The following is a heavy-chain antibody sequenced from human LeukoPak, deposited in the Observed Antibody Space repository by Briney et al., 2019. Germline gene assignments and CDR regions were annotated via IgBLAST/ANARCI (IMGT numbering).Heavy chain of an antibody. J-gene: IGHJ4*02. CDR2: INWNGGST. CDR3: ARYFGSGGGWVIPFDY. D-gene: IGHD2-15*01. V-gene: IGHV3-20*04. Sequence: GGSLRLSCAASGFTFDDYGMSWVRQAPGKGLEWVSGINWNGGSTGYADSVKGRFTISRDNAKNSLYLQMNSLRAEDTAVYYCARYFGSGGGWVIPFDYWGQGTLLTVSS. CDR1: GFTFDDYG.